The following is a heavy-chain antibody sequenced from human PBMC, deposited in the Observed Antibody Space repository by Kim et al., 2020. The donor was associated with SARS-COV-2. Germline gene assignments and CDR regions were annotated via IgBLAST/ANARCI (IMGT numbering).Heavy chain of an antibody. CDR1: GYTFTSYA. V-gene: IGHV1-3*01. CDR2: INADNGNT. Sequence: SVKVSCKASGYTFTSYAMHWVRQAPGQRLEWMGWINADNGNTKYSQKIQGRVTITRDTSASTAYMELSSLRSEDTAVYYCARGSYYYGSGSYYSGDYWGQGTLVTVSS. CDR3: ARGSYYYGSGSYYSGDY. J-gene: IGHJ4*02. D-gene: IGHD3-10*01.